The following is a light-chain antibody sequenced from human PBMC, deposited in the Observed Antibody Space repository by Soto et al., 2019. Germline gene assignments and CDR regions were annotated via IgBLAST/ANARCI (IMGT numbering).Light chain of an antibody. CDR2: WAS. CDR1: QRVLYSYYNKSY. Sequence: DIALTQSPDSLALSLGERATMHCKSSQRVLYSYYNKSYLAWYQVKPGRPPKLLFSWASTRESGVPDRFSGSGSGTDFTLTISSLQAEDVAVYYCQQYYSTLITFGQGTRLEIK. J-gene: IGKJ5*01. CDR3: QQYYSTLIT. V-gene: IGKV4-1*01.